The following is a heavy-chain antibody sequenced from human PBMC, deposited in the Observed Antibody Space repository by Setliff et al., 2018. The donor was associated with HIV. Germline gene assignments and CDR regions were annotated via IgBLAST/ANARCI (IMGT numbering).Heavy chain of an antibody. CDR1: GGSFSGFY. CDR2: INHSGST. V-gene: IGHV4-34*01. Sequence: TLSLTCAVYGGSFSGFYWNWIRQPPGKGLEWIGEINHSGSTNYNPSLKSRVTISVDTSKNQFSLRLSSVIAADTAVYYCARGPPGSSIGWYVGYWGQGTLVTVSS. CDR3: ARGPPGSSIGWYVGY. D-gene: IGHD6-19*01. J-gene: IGHJ4*02.